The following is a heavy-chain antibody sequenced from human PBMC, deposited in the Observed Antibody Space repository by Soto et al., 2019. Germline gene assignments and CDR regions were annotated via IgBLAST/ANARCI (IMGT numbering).Heavy chain of an antibody. CDR3: ARKTGLGATNY. D-gene: IGHD1-26*01. V-gene: IGHV3-74*01. CDR1: GFTFNNFL. Sequence: GGSLRLSCAGSGFTFNNFLMHWVRQAPGKGLVWVARINTDGSVTSHADSVKGRFTISRDNAKSTLYLQMNSLRAEDSARYYCARKTGLGATNYWGRGTLVTV. CDR2: INTDGSVT. J-gene: IGHJ4*02.